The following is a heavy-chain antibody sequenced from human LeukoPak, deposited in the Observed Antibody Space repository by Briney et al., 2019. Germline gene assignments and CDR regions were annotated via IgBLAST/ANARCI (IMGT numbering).Heavy chain of an antibody. CDR2: ISWNSDTI. CDR3: AKDRDYGDLGVGFDF. J-gene: IGHJ4*02. Sequence: HPGGSLRLSCATSGFTFDEYAMHWVRQAPGKGLVWVSGISWNSDTIAYAGSVKGRFTISRDNAKNSLYLQMNSLRAEGTALYYCAKDRDYGDLGVGFDFWGQGTLVTVSS. D-gene: IGHD4-17*01. CDR1: GFTFDEYA. V-gene: IGHV3-9*01.